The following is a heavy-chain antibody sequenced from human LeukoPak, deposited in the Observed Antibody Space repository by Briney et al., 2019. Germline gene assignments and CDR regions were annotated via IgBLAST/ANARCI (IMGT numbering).Heavy chain of an antibody. CDR2: IYYSGST. D-gene: IGHD3-22*01. CDR3: ARGRDYYDSSGYYSAAFDI. V-gene: IGHV4-59*01. CDR1: GGSISSYY. Sequence: SETLSLTCTVSGGSISSYYWSWIRQPPGKGLEWIGYIYYSGSTNYNPSLRSRVTISVDTSKNQFSLKLSSVTAADTAVYYCARGRDYYDSSGYYSAAFDIWGQGTMVTVSS. J-gene: IGHJ3*02.